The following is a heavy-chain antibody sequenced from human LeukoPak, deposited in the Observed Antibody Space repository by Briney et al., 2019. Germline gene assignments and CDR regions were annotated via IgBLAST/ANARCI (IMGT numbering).Heavy chain of an antibody. CDR2: IRGSGDRT. V-gene: IGHV3-23*01. CDR1: GFTFSSYG. J-gene: IGHJ4*02. D-gene: IGHD6-19*01. CDR3: AKAAVADVFHFDY. Sequence: PGGSLRLSCAASGFTFSSYGMSWVRQAPGKGLEWVSGIRGSGDRTFYADSVKGRFTISRDNSENTVYLQMSSLRVEDTAVYYCAKAAVADVFHFDYWGQGNLVTVSS.